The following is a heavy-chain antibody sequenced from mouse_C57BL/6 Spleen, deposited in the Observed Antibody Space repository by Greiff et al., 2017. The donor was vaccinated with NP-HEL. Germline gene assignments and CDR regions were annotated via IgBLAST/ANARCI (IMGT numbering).Heavy chain of an antibody. V-gene: IGHV5-17*01. CDR1: GFTFSDYG. J-gene: IGHJ4*01. D-gene: IGHD2-5*01. Sequence: EVMLVESGGGLVKPGGSLKLSCAASGFTFSDYGMHWVRQAPEKGLEWVAYISSGSSTIYYADTVKGRFTISRDTAKNTLFLQMTSLRSEDTAMYNCARRDSNYVDYAMDYWGQGTSVTVSS. CDR3: ARRDSNYVDYAMDY. CDR2: ISSGSSTI.